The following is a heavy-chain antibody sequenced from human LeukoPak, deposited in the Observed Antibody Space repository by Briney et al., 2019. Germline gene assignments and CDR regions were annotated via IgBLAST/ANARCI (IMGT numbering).Heavy chain of an antibody. V-gene: IGHV3-23*01. CDR2: IGGRGGGT. CDR1: GFTFRSYA. D-gene: IGHD3-9*01. CDR3: AKWGDYDILTGYYDSDY. Sequence: GGSLRLSCAASGFTFRSYAVSWVRQAPGKGLEWVSAIGGRGGGTYYADSVKGRFTVSRDDSKNTLYLQMNTLRAEDTAVYYCAKWGDYDILTGYYDSDYWGQGTLVTVSS. J-gene: IGHJ4*02.